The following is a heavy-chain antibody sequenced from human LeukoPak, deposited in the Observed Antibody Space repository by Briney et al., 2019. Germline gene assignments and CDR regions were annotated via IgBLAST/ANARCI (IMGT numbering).Heavy chain of an antibody. CDR2: IYHSGST. CDR1: GGSISSGGYY. Sequence: SETLSLTCTVSGGSISSGGYYWSWIRQPPGKGLEWIGYIYHSGSTYYNPSLKSRVTISVDRSKNQFSLKLSSVTAADTAVYYCARIHKYDFWSDWGAFDIWGQGTMVTVSS. V-gene: IGHV4-30-2*01. J-gene: IGHJ3*02. D-gene: IGHD3-3*01. CDR3: ARIHKYDFWSDWGAFDI.